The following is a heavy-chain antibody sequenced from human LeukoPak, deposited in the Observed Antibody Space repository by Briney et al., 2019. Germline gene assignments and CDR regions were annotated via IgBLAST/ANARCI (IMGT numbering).Heavy chain of an antibody. V-gene: IGHV3-7*05. CDR3: ARDPDILTGVAYDF. J-gene: IGHJ3*01. CDR2: INQDGSKK. Sequence: QSGGSLRLSCAASGFSFSSDWMNWVRQAPGKGLEWVANINQDGSKKYYVDSVKGRFTISRDNAKNSLYLQMNSLRAEDTAVYYCARDPDILTGVAYDFWGKGTLATVSS. D-gene: IGHD3-9*01. CDR1: GFSFSSDW.